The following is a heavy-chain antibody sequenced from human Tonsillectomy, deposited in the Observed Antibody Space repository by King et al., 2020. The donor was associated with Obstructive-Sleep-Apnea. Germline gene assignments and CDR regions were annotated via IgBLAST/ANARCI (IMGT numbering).Heavy chain of an antibody. Sequence: VQLVESGGGLVKPGGSLRLSCAASGFTFSYAWMSWVRQAPGKGLEWVGRIKSKIDGGTTDYSAPVKGRFTISRDDSKNTLYLQINSLKTEDTAVYYCTGRYFDLWGRGTLVTLSS. CDR3: TGRYFDL. J-gene: IGHJ2*01. CDR1: GFTFSYAW. CDR2: IKSKIDGGTT. V-gene: IGHV3-15*01. D-gene: IGHD1-26*01.